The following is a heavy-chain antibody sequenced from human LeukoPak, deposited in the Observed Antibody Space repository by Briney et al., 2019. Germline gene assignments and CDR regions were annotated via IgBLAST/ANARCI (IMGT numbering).Heavy chain of an antibody. CDR3: AKGHRYSSGWYWSHWLDP. CDR1: GGSISSGDYY. J-gene: IGHJ5*02. V-gene: IGHV4-30-4*01. D-gene: IGHD6-19*01. CDR2: INHSGST. Sequence: SQTLSLTCTVSGGSISSGDYYWSWIRQPPGKGLEWIGEINHSGSTNYNPSLKSRVTISVDTSKKQFFLRLSPVTAADTAVYYCAKGHRYSSGWYWSHWLDPWGQGTLVTVSS.